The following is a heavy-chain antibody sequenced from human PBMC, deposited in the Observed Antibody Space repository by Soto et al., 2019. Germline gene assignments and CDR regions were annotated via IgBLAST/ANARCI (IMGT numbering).Heavy chain of an antibody. V-gene: IGHV4-4*07. D-gene: IGHD6-6*01. CDR1: GGSISGSY. J-gene: IGHJ5*02. CDR2: IYTSGST. CDR3: ATLAWSSSLGGNWFDP. Sequence: PSETLSLTCTVCGGSISGSYWSWIRQPPGKGLEWIGRIYTSGSTNYNPSLKSRVTMSVDTSKNQFSLKLSSVTAADTAVYYCATLAWSSSLGGNWFDPWGQGTQVTVS.